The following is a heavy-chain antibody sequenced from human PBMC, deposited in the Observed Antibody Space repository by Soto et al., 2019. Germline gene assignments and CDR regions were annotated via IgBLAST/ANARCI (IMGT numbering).Heavy chain of an antibody. CDR1: GFTFSSYS. Sequence: GSLRLSCAASGFTFSSYSMNWVRQAPGKGLEWVSYISSSSSTIYYADSVKGRFTISRDNAKNSLYLQMNSLRAEDTAVYYCARGIAVAGTDFDYWGQGTLVTVSS. J-gene: IGHJ4*02. CDR2: ISSSSSTI. CDR3: ARGIAVAGTDFDY. D-gene: IGHD6-19*01. V-gene: IGHV3-48*01.